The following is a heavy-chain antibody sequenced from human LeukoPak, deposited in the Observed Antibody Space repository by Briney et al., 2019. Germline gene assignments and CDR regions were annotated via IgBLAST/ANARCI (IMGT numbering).Heavy chain of an antibody. D-gene: IGHD3-22*01. CDR2: IRYDGSNK. CDR3: ARDYDSSGSFHFDY. CDR1: GFTFSTYG. V-gene: IGHV3-30*02. Sequence: GGSLRLSCAASGFTFSTYGFHWVRQAPGKGLEWVAFIRYDGSNKYYVDSVRGRFTISRDNSKNTLYLQMNSLRAEDTAVYYCARDYDSSGSFHFDYWGQGTLVTVSS. J-gene: IGHJ4*02.